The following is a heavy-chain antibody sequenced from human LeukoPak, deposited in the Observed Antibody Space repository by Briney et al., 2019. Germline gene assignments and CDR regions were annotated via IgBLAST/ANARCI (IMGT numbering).Heavy chain of an antibody. Sequence: SETLSLTCTVSGGSISSGDYYWSWIRQPPGKGLKWIGYIYYSGSTYYNPSLKSRVTISVDTSKNQFSLKLSSVTAADTAVYYCARDYYGSGSPILPLDYWGQGTLVTVSS. CDR2: IYYSGST. D-gene: IGHD3-10*01. CDR1: GGSISSGDYY. J-gene: IGHJ4*02. V-gene: IGHV4-30-4*01. CDR3: ARDYYGSGSPILPLDY.